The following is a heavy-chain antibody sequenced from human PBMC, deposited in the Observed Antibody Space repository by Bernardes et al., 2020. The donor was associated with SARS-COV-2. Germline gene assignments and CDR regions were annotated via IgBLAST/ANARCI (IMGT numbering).Heavy chain of an antibody. CDR3: AKIGTCGLWYFDV. V-gene: IGHV3-23*01. CDR1: GITFSNYG. CDR2: ISSGGDDT. J-gene: IGHJ2*01. Sequence: GGSLRLSCAASGITFSNYGMSWVRQAPGKGPEWVSSISSGGDDTYYADSVKGRFTVSRDNSKNTLYLQVSSLRAEDTAIYYCAKIGTCGLWYFDVWGRGTLVTVSS. D-gene: IGHD1-1*01.